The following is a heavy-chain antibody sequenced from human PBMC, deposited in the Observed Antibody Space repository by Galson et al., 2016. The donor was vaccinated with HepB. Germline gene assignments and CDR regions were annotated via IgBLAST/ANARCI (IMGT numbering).Heavy chain of an antibody. Sequence: RASGHPFTIYDVNRVRRAPGQGLEWMGWMNPDTGDKGYAQKFRGRVTLTRDTPINTAYMELRGLRADDTAVYYCARDQGVGYGMDVWGQGTTVTVSS. V-gene: IGHV1-8*02. D-gene: IGHD1-26*01. J-gene: IGHJ6*02. CDR1: GHPFTIYD. CDR3: ARDQGVGYGMDV. CDR2: MNPDTGDK.